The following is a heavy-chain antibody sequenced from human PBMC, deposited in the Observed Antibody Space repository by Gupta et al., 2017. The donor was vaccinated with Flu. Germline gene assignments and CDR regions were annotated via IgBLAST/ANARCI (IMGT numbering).Heavy chain of an antibody. D-gene: IGHD6-13*01. V-gene: IGHV5-51*01. CDR2: IYPGDSDT. J-gene: IGHJ6*02. CDR1: GYSFTSYW. Sequence: EVQLVQSGAEVKKPGESLKISCKGSGYSFTSYWIGWVRQMPGKGLEWMGIIYPGDSDTRYSPSFQGQVTISADKSISTAYLQWSSLKASDTAMYYCARHARTNSSSWYRYSGMDVWGQGTTVTVSS. CDR3: ARHARTNSSSWYRYSGMDV.